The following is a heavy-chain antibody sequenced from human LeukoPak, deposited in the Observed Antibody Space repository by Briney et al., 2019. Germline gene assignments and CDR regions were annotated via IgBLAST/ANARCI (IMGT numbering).Heavy chain of an antibody. V-gene: IGHV3-48*02. CDR3: ARDLSWAFDY. D-gene: IGHD6-13*01. Sequence: GGSLRLSCAASGFTFSSYSMNWVRQAPGKGLEWISYISSTSSSISYADSVKGRFTISRDNAKNSLVLQMSSLRDEDTAVYYCARDLSWAFDYWGRGTLLTVSS. J-gene: IGHJ4*02. CDR1: GFTFSSYS. CDR2: ISSTSSSI.